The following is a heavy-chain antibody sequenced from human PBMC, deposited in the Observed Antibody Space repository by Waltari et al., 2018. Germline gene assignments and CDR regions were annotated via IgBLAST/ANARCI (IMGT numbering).Heavy chain of an antibody. CDR1: GYTFSHYG. Sequence: QVQLVESGGGVVQPGNSLRLSCAASGYTFSHYGLHWVRQAPGRGREGVEMIWYDGSQKYYADSVKGRFTISRDNSRNTLYLQMNSLRVEDTAVYYCAREAFGYDSSGYFCDYWGLGTLVTVSS. D-gene: IGHD3-22*01. CDR3: AREAFGYDSSGYFCDY. J-gene: IGHJ4*02. CDR2: IWYDGSQK. V-gene: IGHV3-33*01.